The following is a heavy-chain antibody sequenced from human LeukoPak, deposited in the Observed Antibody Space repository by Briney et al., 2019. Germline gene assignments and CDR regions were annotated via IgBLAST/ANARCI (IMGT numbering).Heavy chain of an antibody. D-gene: IGHD3-22*01. J-gene: IGHJ2*01. CDR3: ARDDSSGGYFDL. V-gene: IGHV1-8*01. CDR2: MNPNSGNT. CDR1: GYTFTSYD. Sequence: ASVKVSCKASGYTFTSYDINWVRQATGQGLEWMGWMNPNSGNTGYAQKFQGRVTMTRNTSISTAYMELSSLRSEDTAVYYCARDDSSGGYFDLWGRGTLVTVSS.